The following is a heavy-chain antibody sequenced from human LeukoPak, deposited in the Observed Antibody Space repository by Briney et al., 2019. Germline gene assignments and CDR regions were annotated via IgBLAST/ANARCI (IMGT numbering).Heavy chain of an antibody. D-gene: IGHD3-9*01. V-gene: IGHV1-2*02. CDR3: ARGADWQVLEYYYYYMDV. CDR2: INPNSGGT. CDR1: GYTFTSYD. Sequence: GASVKVSCKASGYTFTSYDISWVRQAPGQGLEWMGWINPNSGGTNYAQKFQGRVTMTRDTSISTAYMELSRLRSDDTAVYYCARGADWQVLEYYYYYMDVWGKGTTVTVSS. J-gene: IGHJ6*03.